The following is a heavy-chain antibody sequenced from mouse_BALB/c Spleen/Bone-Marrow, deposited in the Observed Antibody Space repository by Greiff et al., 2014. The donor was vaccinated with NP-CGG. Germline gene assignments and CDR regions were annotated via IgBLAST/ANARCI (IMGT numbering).Heavy chain of an antibody. CDR1: GYTFTSYT. CDR2: INPSSGYT. D-gene: IGHD1-1*01. Sequence: QVQLQQSGAELTRPGASVKMSCKASGYTFTSYTMHWVKQRPGQGLEWIGYINPSSGYTNYNQRFKDKATLTADKSSSTAYMQLSSLTSEDSAVYYCARSGRLLRDTYFDYWGQGTTLTVSS. CDR3: ARSGRLLRDTYFDY. V-gene: IGHV1-4*01. J-gene: IGHJ2*01.